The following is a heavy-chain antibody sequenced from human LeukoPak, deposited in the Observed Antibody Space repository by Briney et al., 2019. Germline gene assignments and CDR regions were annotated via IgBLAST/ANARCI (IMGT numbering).Heavy chain of an antibody. D-gene: IGHD4-17*01. CDR3: ARDRGYGDSRIY. Sequence: PGGSLILSCAASGFTFSSYSMNWVRQAPGKGLEWVSYISSGTSVIYHADSVKGRFTISRDNAKNSLYLQMNSLRDEDTAVYYCARDRGYGDSRIYWGQGTLVTVSS. CDR1: GFTFSSYS. CDR2: ISSGTSVI. J-gene: IGHJ4*02. V-gene: IGHV3-48*02.